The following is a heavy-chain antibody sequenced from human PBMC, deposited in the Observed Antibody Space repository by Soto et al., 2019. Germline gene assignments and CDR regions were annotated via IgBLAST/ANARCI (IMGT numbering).Heavy chain of an antibody. CDR2: IHYTGST. CDR3: ARDLTISSTDGPLDP. CDR1: GGSMSLYY. D-gene: IGHD1-1*01. Sequence: PSETLSLTCTVSGGSMSLYYWTWIRHPPGKGLEWIGNIHYTGSTNYNPSLKSRVTILLGTSTSQFSLKVSSVTAADTAVYYCARDLTISSTDGPLDPWGHGTLVTVSS. J-gene: IGHJ5*02. V-gene: IGHV4-59*01.